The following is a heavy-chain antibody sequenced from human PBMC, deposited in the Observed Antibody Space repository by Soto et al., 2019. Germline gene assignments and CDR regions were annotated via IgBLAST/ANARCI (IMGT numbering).Heavy chain of an antibody. CDR3: AREIERLLGY. J-gene: IGHJ4*02. CDR2: ISYDGSNK. V-gene: IGHV3-30-3*01. Sequence: GGSLRLSCAASGFTFSSYAMHWVRQAPGKGLEWMEVISYDGSNKYYADYVKGRFTISRDNSKNTLYLQMNSLRAEDTAVYYCAREIERLLGYWGQGTLVTVSS. CDR1: GFTFSSYA. D-gene: IGHD3-3*01.